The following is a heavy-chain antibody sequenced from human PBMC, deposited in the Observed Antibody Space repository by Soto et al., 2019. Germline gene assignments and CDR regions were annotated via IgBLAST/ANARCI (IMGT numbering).Heavy chain of an antibody. CDR2: IWYDGSNK. CDR3: ARDFTYGGNSGVDY. J-gene: IGHJ4*02. V-gene: IGHV3-33*01. D-gene: IGHD2-21*02. Sequence: QVQLVESGGGVVQPGRSLRLSCAASGFTFSSYGMHWVRQAPGKGLEWVAVIWYDGSNKYYADSVKGRFTISRDNSKNTLYLQMNSLRAEDTAVYYCARDFTYGGNSGVDYWGQGTLVTVSS. CDR1: GFTFSSYG.